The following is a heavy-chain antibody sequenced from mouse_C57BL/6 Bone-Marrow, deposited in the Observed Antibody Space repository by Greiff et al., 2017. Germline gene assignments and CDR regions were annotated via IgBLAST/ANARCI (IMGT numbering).Heavy chain of an antibody. CDR3: ARSRWLRRAMDY. CDR2: ILPGSGMT. CDR1: GYTFTGYW. D-gene: IGHD2-2*01. Sequence: QVQLQQSGAELMKPGASVKLSCKATGYTFTGYWPEWVKQRPGHGLAWIGEILPGSGMTHSTEKFKGKATFTADTSSHTAYMQLISLTTDDSSIYYCARSRWLRRAMDYWGQGTSVTVSS. J-gene: IGHJ4*01. V-gene: IGHV1-9*01.